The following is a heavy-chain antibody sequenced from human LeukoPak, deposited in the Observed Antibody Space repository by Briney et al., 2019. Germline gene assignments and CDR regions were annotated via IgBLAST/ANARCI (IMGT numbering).Heavy chain of an antibody. D-gene: IGHD3-22*01. J-gene: IGHJ3*02. Sequence: SCKASGGTFSSYAISWVRQAPGQGLEWMANIKQDGSEKYYVDSVKGRFTISRDNAKNSLYLQMNSLRAEDTAVYYCAREPPLITMISGAFDIWGQGTMVTVSS. CDR2: IKQDGSEK. CDR3: AREPPLITMISGAFDI. CDR1: GGTFSSYA. V-gene: IGHV3-7*01.